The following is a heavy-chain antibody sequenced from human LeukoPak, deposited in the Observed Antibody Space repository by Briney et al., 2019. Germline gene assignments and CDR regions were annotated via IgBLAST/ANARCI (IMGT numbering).Heavy chain of an antibody. CDR1: GYNFTDYY. CDR3: ARPTIVGADDAFDI. D-gene: IGHD1-26*01. CDR2: INPKSGGT. Sequence: ASVKVSCKASGYNFTDYYIHWVRQAPGQGLEWMGWINPKSGGTNYAQKLRGRVTMTRDTSISTAYMELSGLRSDDTAVYYCARPTIVGADDAFDIWGQGTMVTVSS. V-gene: IGHV1-2*02. J-gene: IGHJ3*02.